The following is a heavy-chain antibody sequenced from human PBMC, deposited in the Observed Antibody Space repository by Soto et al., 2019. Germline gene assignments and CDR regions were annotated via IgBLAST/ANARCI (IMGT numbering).Heavy chain of an antibody. CDR2: IYYSGST. V-gene: IGHV4-61*01. J-gene: IGHJ6*02. CDR3: ARDGHCSSTSCYWHYYYYGMDV. CDR1: GGSVSSGSYY. Sequence: SETLSLTCTVSGGSVSSGSYYWSWIRQPPGKGLEWIGYIYYSGSTNYNPSLKSRVTISVDKSKNQFSLKLSSVTAADTAVYYCARDGHCSSTSCYWHYYYYGMDVWGQGTTVTVSS. D-gene: IGHD2-2*01.